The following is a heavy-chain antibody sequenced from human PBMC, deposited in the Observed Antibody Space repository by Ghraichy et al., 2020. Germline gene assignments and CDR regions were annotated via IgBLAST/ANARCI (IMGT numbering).Heavy chain of an antibody. V-gene: IGHV3-74*01. CDR2: IQSDGRST. CDR3: ARVSLILGAPDDAFDI. Sequence: GGSLRLSCAASGFTFSSYWMHWVRQAPGKGLEWVSRIQSDGRSTTYADSVKGRFTISRDNAKNTLYLQMNSLRAEDTAVYYCARVSLILGAPDDAFDIWGQGTMVTVSS. D-gene: IGHD1-26*01. J-gene: IGHJ3*02. CDR1: GFTFSSYW.